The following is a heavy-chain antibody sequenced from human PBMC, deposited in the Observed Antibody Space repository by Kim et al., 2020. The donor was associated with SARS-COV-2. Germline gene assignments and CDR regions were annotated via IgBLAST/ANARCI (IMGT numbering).Heavy chain of an antibody. J-gene: IGHJ3*02. CDR1: GGSISSSSYY. V-gene: IGHV4-39*01. CDR3: ARPWSSSWYWYAFDI. CDR2: IYYSGST. D-gene: IGHD6-13*01. Sequence: SETLSLTCTVSGGSISSSSYYWGWIRQPPGKGLEWIGSIYYSGSTYYNPSLKSRVTISVDTSKNQFSLKLSSVTAADTAVYYCARPWSSSWYWYAFDIWGQGTMVTVSS.